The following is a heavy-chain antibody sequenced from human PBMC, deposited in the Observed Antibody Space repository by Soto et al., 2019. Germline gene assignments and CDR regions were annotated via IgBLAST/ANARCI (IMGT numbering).Heavy chain of an antibody. J-gene: IGHJ6*03. CDR1: GFTFSSNY. D-gene: IGHD1-1*01. V-gene: IGHV3-66*01. CDR2: IYSGGST. Sequence: GGSLRLSCAASGFTFSSNYMSWVRQAPGKGLEWVSVIYSGGSTYYADSEKGRFTISRDNSKNTLYLQMNSLRAEDTAVSYCARDGRYTSNDPYYYYYMDLWGKGTTVTVSS. CDR3: ARDGRYTSNDPYYYYYMDL.